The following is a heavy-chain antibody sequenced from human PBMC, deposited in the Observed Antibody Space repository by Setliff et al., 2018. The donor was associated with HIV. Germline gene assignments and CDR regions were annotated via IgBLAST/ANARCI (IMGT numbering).Heavy chain of an antibody. V-gene: IGHV1-2*06. D-gene: IGHD2-8*01. J-gene: IGHJ3*02. CDR2: INPNSGST. Sequence: ASVKVSCKASGYTFTAYYVHWVRQAPGQGLEWMGRINPNSGSTNYAQNFQGGVTMTRDTSISTANMELSRLRSDDTAVYYCASKVHCTNGVCLDAFDIWGQGTMVTVSS. CDR1: GYTFTAYY. CDR3: ASKVHCTNGVCLDAFDI.